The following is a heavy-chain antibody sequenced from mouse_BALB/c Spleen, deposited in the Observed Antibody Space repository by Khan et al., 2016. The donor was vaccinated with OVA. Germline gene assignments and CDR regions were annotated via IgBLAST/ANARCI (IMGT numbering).Heavy chain of an antibody. CDR3: VRVGAYYMYRCCCAC. Sequence: QVQLKESGAELARPGASVKMSCKASGYTFTSYTIHWIKMRPGQGLEWIGYINSSNGYTNYNQKFKDKATLTAVKSSITADMPLSSLTSDVSAVYTVVRVGAYYMYRCCCACWGLGTLVTVSA. D-gene: IGHD1-1*01. CDR1: GYTFTSYT. J-gene: IGHJ3*01. CDR2: INSSNGYT. V-gene: IGHV1-4*01.